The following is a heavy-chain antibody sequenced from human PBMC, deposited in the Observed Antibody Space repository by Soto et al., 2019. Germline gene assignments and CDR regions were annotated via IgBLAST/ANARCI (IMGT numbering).Heavy chain of an antibody. J-gene: IGHJ6*02. CDR3: ARTLYQNYYYYYGMDV. Sequence: GASVKVSCKASGGTFSSYAISWVRQAPGQGLEWMGGIIPIFGTANYAQKFQGRVTITADESTSTAYMELSSLRSEDTAVYYCARTLYQNYYYYYGMDVWGQGTTVTV. CDR1: GGTFSSYA. D-gene: IGHD2-2*01. CDR2: IIPIFGTA. V-gene: IGHV1-69*13.